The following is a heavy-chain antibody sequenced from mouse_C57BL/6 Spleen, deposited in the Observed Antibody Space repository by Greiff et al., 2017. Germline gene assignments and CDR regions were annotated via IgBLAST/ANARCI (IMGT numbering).Heavy chain of an antibody. CDR1: GYTFTSYW. D-gene: IGHD1-1*01. Sequence: VQLQQPGAELVKPGASVKLSCKASGYTFTSYWMQWVKQRPGQGLEWIGEIDPSDSYTNYNQKFKGKATLTVDTSSSTAYMQLSSLTSEDSAVYYCAREGYGSSPFWGQGTLVTVSA. J-gene: IGHJ3*01. V-gene: IGHV1-50*01. CDR3: AREGYGSSPF. CDR2: IDPSDSYT.